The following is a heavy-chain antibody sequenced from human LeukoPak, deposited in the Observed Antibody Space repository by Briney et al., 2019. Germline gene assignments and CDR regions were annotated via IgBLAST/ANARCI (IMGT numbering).Heavy chain of an antibody. J-gene: IGHJ5*02. Sequence: PSGTLSLTCAVSGGSISSSNWWSWVRQPPGKGLEWIGEIYHSGSTNYNPSLKSRVTISVDTSKNQFSLKLSSVTAADTAVYYCARRYCSSTSCYANNWFDPWGQGTLVTVSS. CDR2: IYHSGST. CDR1: GGSISSSNW. D-gene: IGHD2-2*01. V-gene: IGHV4-4*02. CDR3: ARRYCSSTSCYANNWFDP.